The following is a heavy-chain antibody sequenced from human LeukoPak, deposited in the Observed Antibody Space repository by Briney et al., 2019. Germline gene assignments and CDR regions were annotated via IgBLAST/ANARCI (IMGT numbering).Heavy chain of an antibody. Sequence: GASVKVSCKASGGTFSSYAISWVRQAPGQGLEWMGGIIPIFGTADYAQKFQGRVTITADESTSTAYMELSSLRSEDTAVYYCGAESSSHPLTLHYWGQGTLVTVSS. D-gene: IGHD6-6*01. J-gene: IGHJ4*02. CDR3: GAESSSHPLTLHY. V-gene: IGHV1-69*13. CDR1: GGTFSSYA. CDR2: IIPIFGTA.